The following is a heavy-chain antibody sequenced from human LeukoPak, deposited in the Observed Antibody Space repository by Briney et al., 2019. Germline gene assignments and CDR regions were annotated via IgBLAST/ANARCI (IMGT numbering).Heavy chain of an antibody. CDR1: EFTFSSYW. V-gene: IGHV3-15*01. J-gene: IGHJ3*02. D-gene: IGHD5-24*01. Sequence: GGSLRLSCAASEFTFSSYWMSWVRQAPGKGLEWIGRIKSKADGGTTDYAAPVKGRFSISRDDSKNTLYLQMNSLKTEDTAVYYCTHVEYAAFDIWGQGTMVTVSS. CDR2: IKSKADGGTT. CDR3: THVEYAAFDI.